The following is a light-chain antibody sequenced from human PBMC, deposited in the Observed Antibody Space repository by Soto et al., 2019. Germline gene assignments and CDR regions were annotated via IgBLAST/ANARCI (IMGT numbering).Light chain of an antibody. CDR2: DAS. CDR1: QSVSTF. Sequence: EILLTQSPVTLSLSPGERAILSCRASQSVSTFFAWYQQKPGQAPRLLIYDASKRATGIPARFSGSGSGTDFTLTISSLEPEDFAVYYCQLRLNWPLTFGGGTTVELK. J-gene: IGKJ4*01. CDR3: QLRLNWPLT. V-gene: IGKV3-11*01.